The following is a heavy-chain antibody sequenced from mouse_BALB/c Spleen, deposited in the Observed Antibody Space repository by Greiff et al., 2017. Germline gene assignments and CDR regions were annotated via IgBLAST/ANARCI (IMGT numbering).Heavy chain of an antibody. Sequence: LQQPGSELVRPGASVKLSCKASGYTFTSYWMHWVKQRPGQGLEWIGNIYPGSGSTNYDEKFKSKATLTVDTSSSTAYMQLSSLTSEDSAVYYCTRGGKSFAYWGQGTLVTVSA. CDR3: TRGGKSFAY. D-gene: IGHD1-3*01. CDR2: IYPGSGST. V-gene: IGHV1S22*01. J-gene: IGHJ3*01. CDR1: GYTFTSYW.